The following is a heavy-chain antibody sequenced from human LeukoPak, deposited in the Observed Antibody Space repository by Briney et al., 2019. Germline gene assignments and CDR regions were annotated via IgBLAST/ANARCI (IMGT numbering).Heavy chain of an antibody. V-gene: IGHV1-18*01. J-gene: IGHJ6*02. CDR1: GYTFTSYG. CDR2: ISAYNGNT. Sequence: GAPVKVSCKASGYTFTSYGISWVRQAPGQGLEWIGWISAYNGNTNYAQKLQGRVTMTADTSTSTAYMELRSLRSDDTAVYYCARAGYYDSSVDYYGMDVWGQGTTVTVSS. CDR3: ARAGYYDSSVDYYGMDV. D-gene: IGHD3-22*01.